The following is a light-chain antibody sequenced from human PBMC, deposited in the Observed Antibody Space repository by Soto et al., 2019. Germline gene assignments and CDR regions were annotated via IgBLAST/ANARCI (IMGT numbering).Light chain of an antibody. Sequence: QSVLTRPASVSGSPGQSITISCTGTSSDVGGYNYVSWYQQHPGKAPKLMIYEVSNRPSGVSNRFSGSKSGNTASLTISGIQAEDAAYYYFSSYTSSSTLVFGSGTKVTVL. CDR2: EVS. CDR3: SSYTSSSTLV. J-gene: IGLJ1*01. CDR1: SSDVGGYNY. V-gene: IGLV2-14*01.